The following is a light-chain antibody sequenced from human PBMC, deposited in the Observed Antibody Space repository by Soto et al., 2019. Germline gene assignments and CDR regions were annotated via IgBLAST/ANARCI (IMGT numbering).Light chain of an antibody. CDR2: EVT. V-gene: IGLV2-14*01. J-gene: IGLJ3*02. CDR3: TSSTSSRTWV. Sequence: QSALTQPASVSGSPGQSITISCTGTSNDVGGYKYVSWYQQHPGMAPKLMIYEVTNRPSGVSNRFSGSKSGNTASLTISGLQADDEATYYCTSSTSSRTWVFGGGTKLPS. CDR1: SNDVGGYKY.